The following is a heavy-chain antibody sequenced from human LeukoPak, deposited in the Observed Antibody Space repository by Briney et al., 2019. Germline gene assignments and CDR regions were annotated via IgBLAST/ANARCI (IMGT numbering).Heavy chain of an antibody. CDR1: GFTFSSYA. J-gene: IGHJ6*02. D-gene: IGHD6-13*01. CDR3: AKGSDSSSWSYYYYYGMDV. V-gene: IGHV3-23*01. CDR2: ISGSGGST. Sequence: PGRSLRLSCAASGFTFSSYAMSWVRQAPGKGLEWVSAISGSGGSTYYADSVKGRFTISRDNSKNTLYLQMNSLRAEDTAVYYCAKGSDSSSWSYYYYYGMDVWGQGTTVTVSS.